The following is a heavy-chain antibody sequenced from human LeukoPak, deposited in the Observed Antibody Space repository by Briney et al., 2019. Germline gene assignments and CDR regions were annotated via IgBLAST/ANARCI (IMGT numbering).Heavy chain of an antibody. CDR1: GGSFSGYY. Sequence: SETLSLTCAVYGGSFSGYYWSWIRQPPGKGLEWIGEINHSGSTNYNPSLKSRVTISVDTSKNQFSLTLSSVTAADTAVYYCARGRGDVVVPAARYWYFDLWGRGTLVTVSS. V-gene: IGHV4-34*01. CDR3: ARGRGDVVVPAARYWYFDL. CDR2: INHSGST. J-gene: IGHJ2*01. D-gene: IGHD2-2*01.